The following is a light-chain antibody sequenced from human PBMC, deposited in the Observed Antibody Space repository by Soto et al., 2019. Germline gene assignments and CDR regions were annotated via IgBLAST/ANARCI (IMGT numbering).Light chain of an antibody. Sequence: QSVLTQPASVSGSPGQSITISCTGTSSDVGVYNYVSWYQQHPGKAPKLMIYDVSNRPSGVSNRLSGSKSGNTASLTISGLQAEDEADYYCSSYTSNSTCVFGTETKVTVL. J-gene: IGLJ1*01. V-gene: IGLV2-14*01. CDR3: SSYTSNSTCV. CDR1: SSDVGVYNY. CDR2: DVS.